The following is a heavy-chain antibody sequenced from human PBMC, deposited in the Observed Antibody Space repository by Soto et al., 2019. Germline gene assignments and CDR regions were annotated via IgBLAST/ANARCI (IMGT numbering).Heavy chain of an antibody. Sequence: ASVKVSWKASGYTFTSYDINWVRQATGQGLEWMGWMNPNSGNTGYAQKFQGRVTMTRNTSISTAYMELSSLRSEDTAVYYCARDRGQWLVTDAFDIWGQGTMVTVSS. CDR2: MNPNSGNT. CDR3: ARDRGQWLVTDAFDI. J-gene: IGHJ3*02. D-gene: IGHD6-19*01. V-gene: IGHV1-8*01. CDR1: GYTFTSYD.